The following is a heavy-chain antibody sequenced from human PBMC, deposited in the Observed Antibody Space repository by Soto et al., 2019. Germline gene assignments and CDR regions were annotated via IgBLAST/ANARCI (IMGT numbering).Heavy chain of an antibody. J-gene: IGHJ6*02. D-gene: IGHD6-6*01. CDR1: GGTFSSYA. Sequence: GASVKVSCKASGGTFSSYAISWVRQAPGQGLEWMGGIIPIFGTANYAQKFQGRVTITADESTSTAYMELSSLRSEDTAVYYCARATFLRGSIAARVETPYYYGMDVWGQGTTVTVSS. CDR2: IIPIFGTA. CDR3: ARATFLRGSIAARVETPYYYGMDV. V-gene: IGHV1-69*13.